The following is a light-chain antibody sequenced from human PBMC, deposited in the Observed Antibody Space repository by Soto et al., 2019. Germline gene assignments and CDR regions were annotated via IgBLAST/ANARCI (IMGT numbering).Light chain of an antibody. Sequence: QSVLTQPPSASGTPGQTVTISCSGSSSNIGANTVNWFQHLPGTAPKLLIYSNNQRPSGVPDRVSGSKSGTSVTLAISGLQSEDEAEYYCAAWDARLDGLVVGGGTKVAVL. J-gene: IGLJ3*02. V-gene: IGLV1-44*01. CDR3: AAWDARLDGLV. CDR1: SSNIGANT. CDR2: SNN.